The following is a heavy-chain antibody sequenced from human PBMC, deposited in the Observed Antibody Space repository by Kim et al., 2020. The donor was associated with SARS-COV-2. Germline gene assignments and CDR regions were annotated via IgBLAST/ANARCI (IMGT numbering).Heavy chain of an antibody. D-gene: IGHD2-2*01. CDR1: GDSVSSNSAA. CDR3: ARDRLPARLSSTSRGGGYYGMDV. V-gene: IGHV6-1*01. Sequence: SQTLSLTCAISGDSVSSNSAAWNWIRQSPSRGLEWLGRTYYRSKWYNDYAVSVKSRITINPDTSKNQFSLQLNSVTPEDTAVYYCARDRLPARLSSTSRGGGYYGMDVWGQGTTVTVSS. J-gene: IGHJ6*02. CDR2: TYYRSKWYN.